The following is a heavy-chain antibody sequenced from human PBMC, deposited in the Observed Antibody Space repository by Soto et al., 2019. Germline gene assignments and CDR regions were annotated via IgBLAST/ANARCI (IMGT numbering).Heavy chain of an antibody. V-gene: IGHV2-5*02. CDR2: IYWDDDK. CDR3: ARTYYYGQNWFDP. J-gene: IGHJ5*02. D-gene: IGHD3-10*01. CDR1: VLSLRTARLA. Sequence: QITLKETRPTLLNPPQHLTLTSTFSVLSLRTARLAVGWISQPPGKAMECLTLIYWDDDKRYSPSLKSRITITKDTSKNQVVLTMTNMDPVDTATYYCARTYYYGQNWFDPWGQGTLVTVSS.